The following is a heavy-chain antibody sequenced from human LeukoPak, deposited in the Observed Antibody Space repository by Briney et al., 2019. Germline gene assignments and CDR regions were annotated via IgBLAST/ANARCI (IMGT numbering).Heavy chain of an antibody. D-gene: IGHD4-23*01. CDR1: GGSLSSYY. V-gene: IGHV4-59*01. CDR3: ARDDYGGNPDD. CDR2: IYYSGST. J-gene: IGHJ4*02. Sequence: SETLSLTCTVSGGSLSSYYWSWIRQPPGKGLEWIGYIYYSGSTNYNPSLKSRVTISVDTSKNQFSLKLSSVTAADTAVYYCARDDYGGNPDDWGQATLVTVSS.